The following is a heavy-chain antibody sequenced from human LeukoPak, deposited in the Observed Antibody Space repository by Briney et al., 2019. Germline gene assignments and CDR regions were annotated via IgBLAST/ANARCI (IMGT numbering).Heavy chain of an antibody. V-gene: IGHV5-51*01. J-gene: IGHJ6*02. CDR3: ASAIRYYDSSGYPPHYYYYYGMDV. CDR2: IYPGDSDT. CDR1: GYSFTSYW. Sequence: GESLKISCKGSGYSFTSYWIGWVRQMPGKGLEWMGIIYPGDSDTRYSPSFQGQVTISADKSISTAYLQWSNLKASDTATYYCASAIRYYDSSGYPPHYYYYYGMDVWGQGTTVTVSS. D-gene: IGHD3-22*01.